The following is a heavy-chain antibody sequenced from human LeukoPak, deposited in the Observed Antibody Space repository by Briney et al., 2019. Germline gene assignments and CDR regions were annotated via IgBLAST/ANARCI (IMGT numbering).Heavy chain of an antibody. D-gene: IGHD3-22*01. V-gene: IGHV4-4*02. Sequence: SGTLSLTCTVSGDSINSLDLWSWVRQPPGKGLEWIGEMYLSGTTHSNPSVKSRVTISIDKSKNQFFLNLSSVAAADTAVYYCAGLVGRYSSGLYYYYFDYWGQGTLVTVSS. CDR3: AGLVGRYSSGLYYYYFDY. J-gene: IGHJ4*02. CDR1: GDSINSLDL. CDR2: MYLSGTT.